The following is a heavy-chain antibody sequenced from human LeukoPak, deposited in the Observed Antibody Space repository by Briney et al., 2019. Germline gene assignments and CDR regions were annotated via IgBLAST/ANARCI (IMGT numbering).Heavy chain of an antibody. CDR3: ARGVAARGNYYYYYMDV. V-gene: IGHV1-69*06. Sequence: ASVKVSCKASGYTFTSYGISWVRQAPGQGLEWMGGIIPIFGTANYAQKFQGRVTITADKSTSTAYMELSSLRSEDTAVYYCARGVAARGNYYYYYMDVWGKGTTVTVSS. CDR2: IIPIFGTA. CDR1: GYTFTSYG. D-gene: IGHD6-6*01. J-gene: IGHJ6*03.